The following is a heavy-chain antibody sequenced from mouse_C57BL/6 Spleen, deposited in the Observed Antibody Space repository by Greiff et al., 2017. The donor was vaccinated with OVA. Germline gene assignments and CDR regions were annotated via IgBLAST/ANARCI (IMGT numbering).Heavy chain of an antibody. J-gene: IGHJ2*01. CDR1: GYTFTEYT. CDR3: ARHEDGGFITTTHFDY. Sequence: QVQLKESGAELVKPGASVKLSCKASGYTFTEYTIHWVKQRSGQGLEWIGWFYPGSGSIKYNEKFKDKATLTADKSSSTVYMELSRLTSEDSAVYFCARHEDGGFITTTHFDYWGQGTTLTVSS. V-gene: IGHV1-62-2*01. CDR2: FYPGSGSI. D-gene: IGHD1-1*01.